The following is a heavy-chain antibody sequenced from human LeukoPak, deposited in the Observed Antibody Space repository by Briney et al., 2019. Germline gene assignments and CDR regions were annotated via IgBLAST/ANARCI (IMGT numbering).Heavy chain of an antibody. Sequence: GGSLRLSCAAPGFTVSSNYMSWVRQAPGKGLEWVSVLYSGGSTYYADSVKGRFTISRDNSKNTLYLQMNSLTAEDTAVYYCAKDNDYGGYYFDYWGQGTLVTVSS. CDR2: LYSGGST. V-gene: IGHV3-66*01. CDR3: AKDNDYGGYYFDY. D-gene: IGHD4-17*01. CDR1: GFTVSSNY. J-gene: IGHJ4*02.